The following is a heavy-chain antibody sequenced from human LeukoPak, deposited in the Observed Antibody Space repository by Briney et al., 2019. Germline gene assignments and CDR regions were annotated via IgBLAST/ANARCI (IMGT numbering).Heavy chain of an antibody. D-gene: IGHD6-19*01. Sequence: PGGCLRFSCAGSGFPYNKYYISWIRQAPGKGLEWVSDISPSGDIISYADSVKGRFIISRDYAKESLHLQMNSLRVEDSAVYYCARETVAGTFDYWGQGTQVTVSS. CDR2: ISPSGDII. CDR1: GFPYNKYY. CDR3: ARETVAGTFDY. J-gene: IGHJ4*02. V-gene: IGHV3-11*01.